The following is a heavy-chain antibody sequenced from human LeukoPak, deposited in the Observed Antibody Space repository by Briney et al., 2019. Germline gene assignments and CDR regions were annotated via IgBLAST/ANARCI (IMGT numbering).Heavy chain of an antibody. Sequence: PSETLSLTCTVSGGSISSYYWSWIRQPPGKGLEWIGYIYYSGSTNYNPSLKSRVTISVDTSKNQFSLKLSSVTAADTAVYYCARRAPPHRYYDFWSGYPGKPKSAFDIWGQGTMVTVSS. D-gene: IGHD3-3*01. CDR2: IYYSGST. CDR3: ARRAPPHRYYDFWSGYPGKPKSAFDI. J-gene: IGHJ3*02. V-gene: IGHV4-59*08. CDR1: GGSISSYY.